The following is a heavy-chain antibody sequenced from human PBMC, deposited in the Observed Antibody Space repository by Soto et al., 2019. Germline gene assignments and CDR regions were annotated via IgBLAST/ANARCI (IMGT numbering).Heavy chain of an antibody. Sequence: GGSLRLSCATSGFSFNDYAMYWVRQAPGQGLEWVAIISSDGHHQFYLDNLRGRFTVSRDNSKNTLYLQMNSLRPEDTAVYYCSRGTYYPQSSGLHADYWGPGTMVTVSS. V-gene: IGHV3-30*03. CDR2: ISSDGHHQ. CDR1: GFSFNDYA. CDR3: SRGTYYPQSSGLHADY. J-gene: IGHJ4*02. D-gene: IGHD3-22*01.